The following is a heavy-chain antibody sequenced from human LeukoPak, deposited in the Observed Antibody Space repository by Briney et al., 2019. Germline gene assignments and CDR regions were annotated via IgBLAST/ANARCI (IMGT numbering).Heavy chain of an antibody. CDR2: IWYDGSNK. J-gene: IGHJ4*02. D-gene: IGHD3-10*01. Sequence: PGRSLRLSCAASGFTFSNFAMHWVRQAPGKGLEWVAVIWYDGSNKYYADSVKGRFTISRDNSKNTLYLQMNSLRAEDTAEYYCARDGSGSYYKGFDYWGQGTLVTVSS. CDR1: GFTFSNFA. V-gene: IGHV3-33*08. CDR3: ARDGSGSYYKGFDY.